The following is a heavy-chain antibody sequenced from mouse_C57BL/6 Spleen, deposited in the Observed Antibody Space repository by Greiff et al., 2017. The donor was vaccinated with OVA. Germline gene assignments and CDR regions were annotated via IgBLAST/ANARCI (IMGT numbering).Heavy chain of an antibody. CDR3: TREGYGYAMDY. CDR2: ISSGGDYI. D-gene: IGHD3-1*01. CDR1: GFTFSSYA. J-gene: IGHJ4*01. V-gene: IGHV5-9-1*02. Sequence: VKVVESGEGLVKPGGSLKLSCAASGFTFSSYAMSWVRQTPEKRLEWVAYISSGGDYIYYADTVKGRFTISRDNARNTLYLQMSSLKSEDTAMYYCTREGYGYAMDYWGQGTSVTVSS.